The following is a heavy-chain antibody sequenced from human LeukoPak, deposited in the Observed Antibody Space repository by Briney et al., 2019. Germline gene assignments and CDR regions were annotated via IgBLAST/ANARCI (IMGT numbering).Heavy chain of an antibody. V-gene: IGHV1-2*06. CDR3: ARSVGATLLDH. CDR1: GYTFTGYY. D-gene: IGHD1-26*01. J-gene: IGHJ4*02. Sequence: ASVKVSCKASGYTFTGYYMHWVRQAPGQGLEWMGRIDPDSGGTKSAQKLQGRVIMTRDTSISTAYLDLSRLRSDDTAVYFCARSVGATLLDHWGQGSLVTVSS. CDR2: IDPDSGGT.